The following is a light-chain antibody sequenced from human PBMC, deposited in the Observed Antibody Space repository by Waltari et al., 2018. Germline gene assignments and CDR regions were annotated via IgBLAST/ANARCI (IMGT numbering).Light chain of an antibody. J-gene: IGKJ1*01. Sequence: DIQMTQSPSSVSASVGDRVIITCRASQVINNWLAWYQQKPGKAPKILIYGASVLQSGVPSRFSGSGSGTDFTLTISNLQPEDFATYFCQQGDSFPPTFGQGTKVEV. CDR2: GAS. CDR3: QQGDSFPPT. CDR1: QVINNW. V-gene: IGKV1-12*01.